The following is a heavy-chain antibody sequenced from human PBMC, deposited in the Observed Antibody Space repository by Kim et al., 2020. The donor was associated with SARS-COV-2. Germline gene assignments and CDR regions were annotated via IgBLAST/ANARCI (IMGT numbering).Heavy chain of an antibody. J-gene: IGHJ4*02. D-gene: IGHD1-7*01. Sequence: ASVKVSCKASGYTFTSYAMNWVRQAPGKGLEWMGWINTNTGNPTYAQGFTGRFVFSLDTSVSTAYLQISSLKAEDTAVYYCARDLTGTRLTGVDYWGQGTPVTVSS. CDR2: INTNTGNP. CDR1: GYTFTSYA. V-gene: IGHV7-4-1*02. CDR3: ARDLTGTRLTGVDY.